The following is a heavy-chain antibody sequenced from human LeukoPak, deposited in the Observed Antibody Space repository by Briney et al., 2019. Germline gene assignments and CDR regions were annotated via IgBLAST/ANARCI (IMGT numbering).Heavy chain of an antibody. V-gene: IGHV5-51*01. CDR3: ARRRYCSSTSCRRYFDY. D-gene: IGHD2-2*01. J-gene: IGHJ4*02. Sequence: GESLKISCKGSGYSFTSYWIGWVRQMPGKGLEWMGIIYPGDSDTRYSPSFQGQVTISADKSISTAYLQRSSPKASDTAMYYCARRRYCSSTSCRRYFDYWGQGTLVTVSS. CDR1: GYSFTSYW. CDR2: IYPGDSDT.